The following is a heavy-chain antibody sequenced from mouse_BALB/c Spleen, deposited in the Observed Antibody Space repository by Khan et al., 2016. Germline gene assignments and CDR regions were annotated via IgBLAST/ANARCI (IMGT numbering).Heavy chain of an antibody. CDR2: ISYSGLT. Sequence: EVQLQESGPGLVKPSQSLSLTCTVTGYSITSDYAWNWIRQFPGNKLEWMGYISYSGLTSYNPSLKSRISITRDTSKNQFFLQLNSVTAEDTATYNCAQGRTYFFDFWGQGTTLTVSS. CDR1: GYSITSDYA. J-gene: IGHJ2*01. V-gene: IGHV3-2*02. CDR3: AQGRTYFFDF.